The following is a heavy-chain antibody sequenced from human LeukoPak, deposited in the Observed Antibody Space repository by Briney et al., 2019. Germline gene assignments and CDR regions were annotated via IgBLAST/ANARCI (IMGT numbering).Heavy chain of an antibody. CDR2: IYYSGST. D-gene: IGHD3-22*01. Sequence: SETLSLTCTVSGGSISSYYWSWIRQPPGKGLEWIGYIYYSGSTNYNPSLKSRVTISVDTSKNQFSLKLSSVTAADTAVYYCAREGGEDTSGAYFDYWGQGTLVTVSS. CDR3: AREGGEDTSGAYFDY. V-gene: IGHV4-59*01. J-gene: IGHJ4*02. CDR1: GGSISSYY.